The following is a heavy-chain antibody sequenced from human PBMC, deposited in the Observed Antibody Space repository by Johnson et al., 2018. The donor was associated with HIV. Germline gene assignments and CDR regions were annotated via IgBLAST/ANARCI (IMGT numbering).Heavy chain of an antibody. CDR2: IYSGGST. D-gene: IGHD3-3*01. CDR3: ARDFPSPLDAFDI. V-gene: IGHV3-66*02. J-gene: IGHJ3*02. Sequence: VQLVESGGGLVQPGGSLRLSCAASGFTFSSNYMSWVRQAPGKGLEWVSVIYSGGSTYYTDSVKGRFTISRDNSKNTLCLQMNSLRAEDTAVYYCARDFPSPLDAFDIWGQGTMVTVSS. CDR1: GFTFSSNY.